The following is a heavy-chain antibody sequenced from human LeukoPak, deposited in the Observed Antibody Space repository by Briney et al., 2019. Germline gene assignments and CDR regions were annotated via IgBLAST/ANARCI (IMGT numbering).Heavy chain of an antibody. V-gene: IGHV1-46*02. J-gene: IGHJ6*02. CDR1: GYNFNSHH. Sequence: ASVKVSCKTSGYNFNSHHVHWVRQAPGQGLEWMGVKFSHDDSTSNAQKFQGRVTMTRDTSTSTVCMELSSLRSEDTAVYYCARDSGSFHYDMDVWGQGTTVIVSS. CDR2: KFSHDDST. CDR3: ARDSGSFHYDMDV. D-gene: IGHD3-10*01.